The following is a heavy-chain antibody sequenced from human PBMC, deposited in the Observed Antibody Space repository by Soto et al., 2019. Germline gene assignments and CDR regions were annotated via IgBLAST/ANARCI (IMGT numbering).Heavy chain of an antibody. CDR2: IYSGGST. V-gene: IGHV3-53*05. Sequence: GGSLRLSCAASGVTVSSNYMSWVRQAPGKGLEWVSVIYSGGSTSYADSAKGRFTISRDNSKNTLYLQMNGLRLDDTAVYYCVTAVRTRLDNWGPGTLVTVSS. D-gene: IGHD3-10*01. CDR3: VTAVRTRLDN. CDR1: GVTVSSNY. J-gene: IGHJ4*02.